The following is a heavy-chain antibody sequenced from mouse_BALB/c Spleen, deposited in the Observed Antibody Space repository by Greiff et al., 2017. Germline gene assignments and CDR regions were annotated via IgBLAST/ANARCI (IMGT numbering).Heavy chain of an antibody. Sequence: EVQLQESGAELVRSGASVKLSCTASGFNIKDYYMHWVKQRPEQGLEWIGWIDPENGDTEYAPKFQGKATMTADTSSNTAYLQLSSLTSEDTAVYYCNGYDERPWFAYWGQGTLVTVSA. CDR3: NGYDERPWFAY. CDR1: GFNIKDYY. D-gene: IGHD2-12*01. J-gene: IGHJ3*01. V-gene: IGHV14-4*02. CDR2: IDPENGDT.